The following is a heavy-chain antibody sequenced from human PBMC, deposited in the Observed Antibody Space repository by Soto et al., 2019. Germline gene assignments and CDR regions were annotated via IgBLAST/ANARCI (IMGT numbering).Heavy chain of an antibody. CDR1: GGSVSNDSFY. CDR3: ARVYDNSGHRIYYYYGMDD. Sequence: QVQLQESGPGLVKPSETLSLTCTVSGGSVSNDSFYWSWIRQPPGQGLEWIGYIYYSASTSYNPSLKSRVTMSVDTSKIQFSLKLRSVTAADTAMYYCARVYDNSGHRIYYYYGMDDWGPGTTVTVSS. J-gene: IGHJ6*02. CDR2: IYYSAST. D-gene: IGHD3-22*01. V-gene: IGHV4-61*01.